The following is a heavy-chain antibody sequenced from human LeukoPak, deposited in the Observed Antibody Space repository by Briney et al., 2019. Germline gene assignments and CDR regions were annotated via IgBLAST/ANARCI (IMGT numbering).Heavy chain of an antibody. Sequence: GGSLRLSCAASGFTFSSYSMNWVRQAPGKGLEWVSSISSSSSYIYYADSVKGRFTISRDNAKNSLYLQINSLRAEDTAVYYCARVLVVVPAAIGGAFDIWGQGTMVTVSS. D-gene: IGHD2-2*02. CDR3: ARVLVVVPAAIGGAFDI. CDR1: GFTFSSYS. V-gene: IGHV3-21*01. CDR2: ISSSSSYI. J-gene: IGHJ3*02.